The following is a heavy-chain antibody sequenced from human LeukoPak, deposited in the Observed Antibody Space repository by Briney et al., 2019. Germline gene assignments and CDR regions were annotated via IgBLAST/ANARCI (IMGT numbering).Heavy chain of an antibody. V-gene: IGHV3-11*01. J-gene: IGHJ3*02. CDR3: AMNLAAAGIDAFDI. D-gene: IGHD6-13*01. Sequence: GGSLRLSCAASGFTFSDCYMNWIRQAPGKGLEWVSYISSGGTTIYYADSVKGRFTISRDNAKNSLYLQMNSLRAEDTAVYYCAMNLAAAGIDAFDIWGQGTMVTVSS. CDR2: ISSGGTTI. CDR1: GFTFSDCY.